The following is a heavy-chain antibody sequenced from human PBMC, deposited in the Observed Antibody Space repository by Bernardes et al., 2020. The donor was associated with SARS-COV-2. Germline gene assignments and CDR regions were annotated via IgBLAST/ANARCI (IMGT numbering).Heavy chain of an antibody. V-gene: IGHV3-11*06. CDR2: ISGSGSRT. CDR1: GFDFSDYY. Sequence: GGSLRLSCVASGFDFSDYYMSWIRQAPGKGLECVSYISGSGSRTNYADSVKGRFTISRDNAKNSLFLQMNSLKAEDTAVYYCARTPGKALAGAFDYWGPGSLVTFS. D-gene: IGHD6-19*01. J-gene: IGHJ4*02. CDR3: ARTPGKALAGAFDY.